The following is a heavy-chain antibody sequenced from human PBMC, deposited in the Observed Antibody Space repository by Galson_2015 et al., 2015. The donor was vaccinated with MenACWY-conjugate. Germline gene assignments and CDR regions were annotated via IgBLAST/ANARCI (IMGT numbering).Heavy chain of an antibody. CDR1: GIDFTGAW. Sequence: SLRLSCAASGIDFTGAWMNWVRQAPGKGLEWVGRLKSKIDGGAADYAAPVQGRFTISRDDSKNTLFLQMDTLKSEDTAVYYCTTDPGNYEDFWGQGTLVTVSS. D-gene: IGHD4-11*01. CDR3: TTDPGNYEDF. J-gene: IGHJ4*02. V-gene: IGHV3-15*01. CDR2: LKSKIDGGAA.